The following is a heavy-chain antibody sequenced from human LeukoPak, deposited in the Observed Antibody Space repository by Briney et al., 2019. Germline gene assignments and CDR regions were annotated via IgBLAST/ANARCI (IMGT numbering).Heavy chain of an antibody. CDR3: ARVDDYVWGSYRSYYFDY. CDR2: IYHSGST. CDR1: GGSISSGGYS. V-gene: IGHV4-30-2*01. J-gene: IGHJ4*02. Sequence: NTSETLSLTCAVSGGSISSGGYSWSWIRQPPGKGLEWIEYIYHSGSTYYNPSLKSRVTISVDTSKNQFSLKLSTVTAADTAVYYCARVDDYVWGSYRSYYFDYWGQGTLVTVSS. D-gene: IGHD3-16*02.